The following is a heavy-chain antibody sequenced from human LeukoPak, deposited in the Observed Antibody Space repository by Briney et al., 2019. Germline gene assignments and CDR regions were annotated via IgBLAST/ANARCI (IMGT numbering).Heavy chain of an antibody. Sequence: SETLSLTCTVSGYSISSGYYWGWIRQPPGKGLEWIGSIYHSGSTYYNPSLKSRVTISVDTSKNQFSLKLSSVTAADTAVYYCARVVGCSSTSCYRGKYYFDYWGQGTLVTVSS. CDR2: IYHSGST. J-gene: IGHJ4*02. CDR1: GYSISSGYY. D-gene: IGHD2-2*02. V-gene: IGHV4-38-2*02. CDR3: ARVVGCSSTSCYRGKYYFDY.